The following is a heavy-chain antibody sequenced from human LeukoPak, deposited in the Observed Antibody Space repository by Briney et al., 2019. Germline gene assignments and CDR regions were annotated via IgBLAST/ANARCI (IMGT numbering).Heavy chain of an antibody. Sequence: PGGSLRLSCAASGFTFSTYWMSWVRQAPGKGLEWVANINQDGSVKYYMDSAKGRFTISRDNAKNSLFLQMNSLRADDTGVYYCAGADSGSWDFGRGAQGTLVTVSS. J-gene: IGHJ4*02. CDR3: AGADSGSWDFGR. V-gene: IGHV3-7*04. D-gene: IGHD6-13*01. CDR2: INQDGSVK. CDR1: GFTFSTYW.